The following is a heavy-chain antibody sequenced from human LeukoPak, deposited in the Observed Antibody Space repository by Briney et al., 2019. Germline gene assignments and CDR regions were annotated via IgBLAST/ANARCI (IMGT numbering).Heavy chain of an antibody. CDR2: INPNSGGT. J-gene: IGHJ4*02. CDR1: GYTFTGYY. D-gene: IGHD3-3*01. V-gene: IGHV1-2*02. Sequence: GASVKVSCKASGYTFTGYYMHWVRQAPGPGLEWMGWINPNSGGTNYAQKFQGRVTMTRHTSISTAYMELSRLRSDDTAVYYCARDRDTISLFDYWGQGTLVTVSS. CDR3: ARDRDTISLFDY.